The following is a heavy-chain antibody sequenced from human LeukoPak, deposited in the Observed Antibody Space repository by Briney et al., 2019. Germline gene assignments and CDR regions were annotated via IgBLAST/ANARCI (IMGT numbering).Heavy chain of an antibody. J-gene: IGHJ4*02. D-gene: IGHD3-22*01. Sequence: GGSLRLSCTASGFTFNTYTMNWVRQAPGKGLEWVSSISSSSSYIYYADSVKGRFTISRDNAKNSLYLQMNSLRAEVTAVYYCAREYYDSSGYYYDYVDYWGQGTLVTVSS. CDR2: ISSSSSYI. V-gene: IGHV3-21*01. CDR1: GFTFNTYT. CDR3: AREYYDSSGYYYDYVDY.